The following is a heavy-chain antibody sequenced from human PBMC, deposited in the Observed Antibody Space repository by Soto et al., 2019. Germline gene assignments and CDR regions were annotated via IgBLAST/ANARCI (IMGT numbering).Heavy chain of an antibody. J-gene: IGHJ6*02. V-gene: IGHV1-18*01. D-gene: IGHD5-12*01. CDR2: ISPDNGNT. Sequence: QVQLVQSGGEVKKPGASVKVSCKASGYTFTIYGINWVRQAPGQGLEWMGWISPDNGNTNYAQKLQGRVTMTTDTSTSTAYXELXSLRSDDTAVYYCARALGYSGYAGMDVWGQGTTVTVSS. CDR3: ARALGYSGYAGMDV. CDR1: GYTFTIYG.